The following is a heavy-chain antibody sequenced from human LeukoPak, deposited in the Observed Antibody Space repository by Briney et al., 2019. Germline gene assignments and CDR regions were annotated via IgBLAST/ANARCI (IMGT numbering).Heavy chain of an antibody. CDR3: ARDKVALYY. Sequence: GGSLRLSCAASGFTFSTYFMHWVRQAPGKGLEWVADIASDGSHTFYVESVKGRFTISRDNAKNSLYLQMNSLRAEDTAVYYCARDKVALYYWGQGTLVTVSS. V-gene: IGHV3-30-3*01. CDR1: GFTFSTYF. J-gene: IGHJ4*02. D-gene: IGHD2-8*01. CDR2: IASDGSHT.